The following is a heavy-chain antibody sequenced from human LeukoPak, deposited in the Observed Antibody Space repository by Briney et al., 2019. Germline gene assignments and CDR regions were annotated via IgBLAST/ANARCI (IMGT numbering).Heavy chain of an antibody. D-gene: IGHD5-12*01. CDR1: GGSFSGYY. J-gene: IGHJ5*02. Sequence: KPSETLSLTCVVYGGSFSGYYWTWIRQPPGKGLEWIGEINHRGTTTYNPSLKSRVTISVDTPKNQFSLKLNSVTAADTAVYYCARVDIVTTNWFDPWGQGTLVIVSP. V-gene: IGHV4-34*01. CDR2: INHRGTT. CDR3: ARVDIVTTNWFDP.